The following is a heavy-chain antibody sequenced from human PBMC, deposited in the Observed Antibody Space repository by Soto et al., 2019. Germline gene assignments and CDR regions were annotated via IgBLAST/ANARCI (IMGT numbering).Heavy chain of an antibody. CDR1: GFTFSSYG. V-gene: IGHV3-30*18. CDR3: AKEKLAVAGYYYYYGMDV. D-gene: IGHD6-19*01. CDR2: ISYDGSNK. Sequence: GSLRLSCAASGFTFSSYGMHWVRQAPGKGLEWVAVISYDGSNKYYADSVKGRLTISRDNSKNTLYLQMNSLRAEDTAVYYCAKEKLAVAGYYYYYGMDVWGQGTTVTVSS. J-gene: IGHJ6*02.